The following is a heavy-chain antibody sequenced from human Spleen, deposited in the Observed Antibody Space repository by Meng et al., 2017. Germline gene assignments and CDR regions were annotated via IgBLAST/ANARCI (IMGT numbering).Heavy chain of an antibody. V-gene: IGHV4-4*02. D-gene: IGHD4-11*01. CDR1: GGSINSDNW. CDR2: IFRSGST. Sequence: QLKESGPGLVKPSGTLSLTCAVSGGSINSDNWWSWVRQPPGKGLEWVGEIFRSGSTNYNPSLESRATISVDTSQNNLSLKLSSVTAADSAVYYCARGPTTMAHDFDYWGQGTLVTASS. J-gene: IGHJ4*02. CDR3: ARGPTTMAHDFDY.